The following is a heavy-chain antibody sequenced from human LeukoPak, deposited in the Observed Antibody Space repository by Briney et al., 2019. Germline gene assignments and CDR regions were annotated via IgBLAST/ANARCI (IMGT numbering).Heavy chain of an antibody. CDR3: ARGMGQLKPMYYFDY. D-gene: IGHD2-2*01. V-gene: IGHV3-30-3*01. CDR2: ISYDGSNE. CDR1: GFTFSNYA. Sequence: GRSLRLSCAASGFTFSNYAMHWVRQAPGKGLEWVAVISYDGSNEYYADSVKGRFTISRDNSKNTLYLQVNSLRPEETAVYYCARGMGQLKPMYYFDYWGQGTQVTVSS. J-gene: IGHJ4*02.